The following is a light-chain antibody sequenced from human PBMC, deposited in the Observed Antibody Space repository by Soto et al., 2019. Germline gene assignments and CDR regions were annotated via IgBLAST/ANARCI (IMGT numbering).Light chain of an antibody. Sequence: QSVLTQPPSVSGAPGQRVTISCTGSSSNIGAGYDVHWYQQLPGTAPKLLIYGNSNRPSGVPDRFSGSKSVTSASLAITGLQAEDEADYYCQSYDSSLCVVFGGGTKVTVL. CDR1: SSNIGAGYD. CDR2: GNS. CDR3: QSYDSSLCVV. J-gene: IGLJ2*01. V-gene: IGLV1-40*01.